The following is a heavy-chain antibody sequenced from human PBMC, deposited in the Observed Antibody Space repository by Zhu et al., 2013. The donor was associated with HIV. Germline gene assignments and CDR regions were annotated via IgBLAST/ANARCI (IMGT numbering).Heavy chain of an antibody. Sequence: QVQLVQSGAEVKKPGSSVKVSCKASGGNFRRHGISWVRQAPGQGLEWMGWISGYNGNTNYAQKLQGRVTMTTDTSTSTAYMELRSLRSDDTAVYYCARDPALTTARPNYYYYMDVWGKGTTVTVSS. CDR1: GGNFRRHG. V-gene: IGHV1-18*01. J-gene: IGHJ6*03. CDR2: ISGYNGNT. CDR3: ARDPALTTARPNYYYYMDV. D-gene: IGHD6-6*01.